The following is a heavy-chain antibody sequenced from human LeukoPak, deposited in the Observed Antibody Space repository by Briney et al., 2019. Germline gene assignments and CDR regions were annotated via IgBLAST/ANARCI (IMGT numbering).Heavy chain of an antibody. CDR1: GFTFSTYW. CDR2: INGDGSST. D-gene: IGHD2-15*01. CDR3: ARDLGGGWYFN. Sequence: GGSLGLSCAASGFTFSTYWMHWVRQVPGKGLMWVSHINGDGSSTNYADSVKGRFTISRDNAKNTLSLQMNSLRAEDTAVYYCARDLGGGWYFNWGQGTLVTVSS. J-gene: IGHJ4*02. V-gene: IGHV3-74*01.